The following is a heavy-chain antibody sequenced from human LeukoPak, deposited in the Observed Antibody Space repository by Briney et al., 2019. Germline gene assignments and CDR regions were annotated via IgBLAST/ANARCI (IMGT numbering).Heavy chain of an antibody. CDR3: ARDPSRTTAIYGMDV. V-gene: IGHV3-11*01. CDR1: GFTFRDYQ. D-gene: IGHD4-17*01. Sequence: PGGSLRLSCEGSGFTFRDYQMSWIRQAPGKGLEWISYIHANPKTIYYADSAKGRFTISRDNAKNSLFLQMSSLRAEDTATYYCARDPSRTTAIYGMDVWAKGPRSPSP. CDR2: IHANPKTI. J-gene: IGHJ6*02.